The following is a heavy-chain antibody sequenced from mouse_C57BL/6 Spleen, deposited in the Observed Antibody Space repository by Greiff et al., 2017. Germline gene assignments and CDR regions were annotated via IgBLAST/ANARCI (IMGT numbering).Heavy chain of an antibody. CDR3: ARFTTVVATDYFDY. D-gene: IGHD1-1*01. V-gene: IGHV7-3*01. J-gene: IGHJ2*01. CDR1: GFTFTDYY. CDR2: IRNKANGYTT. Sequence: EVKLMESGGGLVQPGGSLSLSCAASGFTFTDYYMSWVRQPPGKALEWLGFIRNKANGYTTEYSASVKGRFTISRDNSQSILYLQMNALRAEDSAPYYCARFTTVVATDYFDYWGQGTTLTVSS.